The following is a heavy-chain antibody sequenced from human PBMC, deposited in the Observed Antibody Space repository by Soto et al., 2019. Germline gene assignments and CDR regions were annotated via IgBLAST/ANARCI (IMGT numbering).Heavy chain of an antibody. CDR2: INHSGST. V-gene: IGHV4-34*01. Sequence: SETLSLTCAVYGGSFSGYYWSWIRQPPGKGLEWIGEINHSGSTNYNPSLKSRVTISVDTSKNQFSLKLSSVTAADTAVYYCARGLYNWNSRGWFDPWGQGTLVTVSS. CDR3: ARGLYNWNSRGWFDP. D-gene: IGHD1-20*01. J-gene: IGHJ5*02. CDR1: GGSFSGYY.